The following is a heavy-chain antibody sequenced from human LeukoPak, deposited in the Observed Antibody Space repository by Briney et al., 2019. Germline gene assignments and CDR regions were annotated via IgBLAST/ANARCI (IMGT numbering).Heavy chain of an antibody. Sequence: PSETLSLTCTVSGGSISSGDYYWSWIRQPPGKGLAWIGYIYYSGSTYYNPSLKSRVTISVDTSKNQFSLKLSSVTAADTAVYYCARDGRKKDTAIYWGQGTLVTVSS. CDR3: ARDGRKKDTAIY. V-gene: IGHV4-30-4*01. CDR2: IYYSGST. D-gene: IGHD5-18*01. J-gene: IGHJ4*02. CDR1: GGSISSGDYY.